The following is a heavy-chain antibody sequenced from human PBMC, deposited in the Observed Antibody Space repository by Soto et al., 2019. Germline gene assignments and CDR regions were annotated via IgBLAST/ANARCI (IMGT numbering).Heavy chain of an antibody. J-gene: IGHJ6*02. D-gene: IGHD5-18*01. CDR3: AKGTAMVTYYYYGMDV. V-gene: IGHV3-23*01. Sequence: PGGSLRLSCAASGFTFSSYAMSWVRQAPGKGLEWVSAISGSGGSTYYADSVKGRFTISRDNSKNTLYLQMNSLRAEDTAVYYCAKGTAMVTYYYYGMDVWGQGTTVTSP. CDR1: GFTFSSYA. CDR2: ISGSGGST.